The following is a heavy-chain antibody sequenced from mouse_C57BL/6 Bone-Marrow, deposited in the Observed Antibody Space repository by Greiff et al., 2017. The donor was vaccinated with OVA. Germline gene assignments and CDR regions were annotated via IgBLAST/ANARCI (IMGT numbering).Heavy chain of an antibody. J-gene: IGHJ4*01. V-gene: IGHV1-69*01. CDR3: ATRGNLYAMDY. D-gene: IGHD2-1*01. Sequence: PGQGLEWIGEIDPSDSYTNYNQKFKGKSTLTVDKSSSTAYMQLSSLTSEDSAVYYCATRGNLYAMDYWGQGTSVTVSS. CDR2: IDPSDSYT.